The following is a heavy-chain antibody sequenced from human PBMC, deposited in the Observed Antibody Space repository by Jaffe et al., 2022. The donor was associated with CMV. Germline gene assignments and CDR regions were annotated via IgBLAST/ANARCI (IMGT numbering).Heavy chain of an antibody. CDR3: AREVAVSSGWHRPQYYYNYMDV. J-gene: IGHJ6*03. CDR2: IIPSQGIV. D-gene: IGHD6-19*01. CDR1: GGTFNFYP. Sequence: QVLLVQSGAEVKKPGSSVKVSCKASGGTFNFYPITWVRQAPGQGLEWMGRIIPSQGIVNYAQIFQGRVTITADKSTSTVYMEMSSLRSDDAAVYFCAREVAVSSGWHRPQYYYNYMDVWGKGTTVTVSS. V-gene: IGHV1-69*09.